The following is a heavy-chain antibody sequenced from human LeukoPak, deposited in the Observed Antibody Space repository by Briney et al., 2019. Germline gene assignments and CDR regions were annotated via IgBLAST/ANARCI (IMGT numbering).Heavy chain of an antibody. J-gene: IGHJ5*02. D-gene: IGHD5-12*01. Sequence: PSETLSLTCTVSGGSISSSSYYWGWIRQPPGKGLEWIGSIYYSGSTYYNPSLKSRVTISVDTSKNQFSLKLSSVTAADTAVYYCARGKRGYSGYDHNWFDPWGQGTLVTVFS. CDR1: GGSISSSSYY. V-gene: IGHV4-39*07. CDR2: IYYSGST. CDR3: ARGKRGYSGYDHNWFDP.